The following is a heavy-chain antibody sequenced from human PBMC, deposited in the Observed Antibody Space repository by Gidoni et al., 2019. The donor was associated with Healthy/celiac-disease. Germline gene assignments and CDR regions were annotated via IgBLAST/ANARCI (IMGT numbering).Heavy chain of an antibody. CDR1: GGSISSGGYY. V-gene: IGHV4-31*03. J-gene: IGHJ4*02. CDR2: IYYSGST. Sequence: QVQLQESGPGLVKPSQTLSRTCTVSGGSISSGGYYWSWLRQHPGKGLEWIGYIYYSGSTYYNPSLKSRVTISVDTSKNQFSLKLSSVTAADTAVYYCARDIRAAQGVLDYWGQGTLVTVSS. D-gene: IGHD1-20*01. CDR3: ARDIRAAQGVLDY.